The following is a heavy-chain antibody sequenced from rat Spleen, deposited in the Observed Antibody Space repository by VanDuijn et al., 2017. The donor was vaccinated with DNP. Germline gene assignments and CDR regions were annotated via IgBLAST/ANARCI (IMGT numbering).Heavy chain of an antibody. J-gene: IGHJ2*01. D-gene: IGHD1-9*01. CDR1: DYSITSNF. Sequence: EVQLQESGPGHVKPSQSLSLTCSVTDYSITSNFWGWIRKFPGNKMEWMGYISYSGSTSYNPSLKSRISMTRDTSKNQLFLQLTSVTTEDTATYYCARGTMGITTWYFAYWGRGVMVTVSS. CDR2: ISYSGST. V-gene: IGHV3-1*01. CDR3: ARGTMGITTWYFAY.